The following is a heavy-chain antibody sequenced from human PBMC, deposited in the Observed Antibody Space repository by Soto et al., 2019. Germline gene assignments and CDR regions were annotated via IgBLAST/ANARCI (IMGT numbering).Heavy chain of an antibody. V-gene: IGHV1-18*01. CDR3: AREDYDILTGSTIDY. Sequence: QVQLVQSGAEVKKPGASVKVSCKASGYTFTSYGISWVRQAPGQGLEWMGWISAYNGNTNYAQKLQGRVTMTTDTSXNTAYMELRSLRSDDTAVYYCAREDYDILTGSTIDYWGQGTLVTVSS. CDR2: ISAYNGNT. CDR1: GYTFTSYG. J-gene: IGHJ4*02. D-gene: IGHD3-9*01.